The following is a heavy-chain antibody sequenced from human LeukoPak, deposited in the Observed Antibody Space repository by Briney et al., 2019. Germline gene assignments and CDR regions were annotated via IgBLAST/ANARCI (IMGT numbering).Heavy chain of an antibody. CDR3: AELGITMIGGV. CDR2: ISSSNSYI. J-gene: IGHJ6*04. CDR1: GFTFSAYS. Sequence: GGSLRLSCEASGFTFSAYSMNWVRQAPGKGLEWVSSISSSNSYIYYADSVKGRFTFSRDNAKNSLYLQMNSLRAEDTAVYYCAELGITMIGGVWGKGTTVTISS. V-gene: IGHV3-21*01. D-gene: IGHD3-10*02.